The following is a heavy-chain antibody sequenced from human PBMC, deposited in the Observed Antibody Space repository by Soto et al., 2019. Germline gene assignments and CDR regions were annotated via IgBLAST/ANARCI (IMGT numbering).Heavy chain of an antibody. Sequence: QVQLQESGPGLVKPSGTLSLTCAVSGGSISSSNWWSWVRQPPGKGLEWIGEIYHSGSTNYNPSLKRRVTISVDKSKNQFSLKLSSVTAADTAVYYCARREITFGGVIADDYWGQGTLVTVSS. J-gene: IGHJ4*02. CDR1: GGSISSSNW. CDR3: ARREITFGGVIADDY. D-gene: IGHD3-16*02. V-gene: IGHV4-4*02. CDR2: IYHSGST.